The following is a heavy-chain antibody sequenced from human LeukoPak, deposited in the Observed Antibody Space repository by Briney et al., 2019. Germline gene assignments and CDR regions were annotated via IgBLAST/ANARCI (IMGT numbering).Heavy chain of an antibody. CDR2: INPSGGST. Sequence: GASVKVSCKASGYTFTSYYMHWVRQAPGQGLEWMGIINPSGGSTSYAQKFQGRVTMTRDMSTSTVYMELSSLRSEDTAVYYCARDRNYDILTGYYDYGGQGTLVTVSS. CDR1: GYTFTSYY. J-gene: IGHJ4*02. CDR3: ARDRNYDILTGYYDY. D-gene: IGHD3-9*01. V-gene: IGHV1-46*01.